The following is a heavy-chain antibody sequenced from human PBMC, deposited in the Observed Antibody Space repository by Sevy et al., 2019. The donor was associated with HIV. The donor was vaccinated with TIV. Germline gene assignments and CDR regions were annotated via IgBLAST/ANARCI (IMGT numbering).Heavy chain of an antibody. CDR3: ARLSYYDILTGYPDV. CDR1: GGSISSSSYY. Sequence: SETLSLTCTVSGGSISSSSYYWGWIRQPPGKGLEWIGSIYYSGSTYYNPSLKSRVTISVDTSKNQFSLKLSSVIAADTAVYYCARLSYYDILTGYPDVWGQGTTVTVSS. V-gene: IGHV4-39*01. CDR2: IYYSGST. J-gene: IGHJ6*02. D-gene: IGHD3-9*01.